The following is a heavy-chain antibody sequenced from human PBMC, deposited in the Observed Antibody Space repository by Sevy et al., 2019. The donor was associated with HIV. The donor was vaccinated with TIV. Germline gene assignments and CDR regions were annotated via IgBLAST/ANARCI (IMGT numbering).Heavy chain of an antibody. D-gene: IGHD2-21*02. CDR2: IIPIFGTA. CDR1: GGTFSSYA. V-gene: IGHV1-69*13. CDR3: ARDLGAGYCGGDCYPNWFDP. Sequence: ASVKVSCKASGGTFSSYAISWVRQAPGQGLEWMGRIIPIFGTANYAQKFQGRVTITADESTSTADMELRSLRSEDTAVYYCARDLGAGYCGGDCYPNWFDPLGQGTLVTVSS. J-gene: IGHJ5*02.